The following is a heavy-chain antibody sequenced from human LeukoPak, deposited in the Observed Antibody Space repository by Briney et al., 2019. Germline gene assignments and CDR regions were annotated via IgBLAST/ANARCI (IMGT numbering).Heavy chain of an antibody. Sequence: ASETLSLTCTVSGGSISSGDYYWSWIRQPPGKGLEWIGYIYYSGSTYYNPPLKSRVTISVDTSKNQFSLKLSSVTAADTAVYYCAREDINGGGNWFDPWGQGTLVTVSS. CDR1: GGSISSGDYY. J-gene: IGHJ5*02. CDR3: AREDINGGGNWFDP. V-gene: IGHV4-30-4*01. CDR2: IYYSGST. D-gene: IGHD3-10*01.